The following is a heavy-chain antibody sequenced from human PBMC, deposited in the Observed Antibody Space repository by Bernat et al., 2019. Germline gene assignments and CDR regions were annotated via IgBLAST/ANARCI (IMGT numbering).Heavy chain of an antibody. CDR3: ARGRDGGTSGMDV. V-gene: IGHV1-69*04. CDR2: IIPILGIA. D-gene: IGHD2-15*01. CDR1: GDTFSSYT. J-gene: IGHJ6*02. Sequence: QVQLVQSGAEVKKPGASVKVSCKASGDTFSSYTISWVRQAPGQGLEWMGRIIPILGIANYAQKLQGRVTITADKSTSTAYMELSSLRSEDTAVYYCARGRDGGTSGMDVWGQGTTVTVSS.